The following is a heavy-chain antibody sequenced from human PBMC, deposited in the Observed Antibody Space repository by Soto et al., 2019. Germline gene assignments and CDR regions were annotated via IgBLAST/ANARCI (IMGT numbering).Heavy chain of an antibody. V-gene: IGHV3-23*01. CDR1: GFTFSSYA. J-gene: IGHJ6*04. CDR2: ISGSGGST. Sequence: LRLSCAAPGFTFSSYAMSWVRQAPGKGLEWVSAISGSGGSTYYADSVKGRFTISRGNSKNTLCLQMNSLRAEDTAVYYCAKMREDWNDDRIMDVWGKGTTVTVSS. D-gene: IGHD1-1*01. CDR3: AKMREDWNDDRIMDV.